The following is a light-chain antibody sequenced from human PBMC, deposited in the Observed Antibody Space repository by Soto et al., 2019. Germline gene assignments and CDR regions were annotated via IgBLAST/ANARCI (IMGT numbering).Light chain of an antibody. CDR3: QQYNHYSET. Sequence: DIQMTQSPSSLSASVGDTVTITCRASQGISTLLAWYQQKPGKAPKLLIYKASSLESGVPSRFSGSGSGTEFTLTISSLQPDDFATYYCQQYNHYSETFGQGTKVDNK. J-gene: IGKJ1*01. CDR2: KAS. V-gene: IGKV1-5*03. CDR1: QGISTL.